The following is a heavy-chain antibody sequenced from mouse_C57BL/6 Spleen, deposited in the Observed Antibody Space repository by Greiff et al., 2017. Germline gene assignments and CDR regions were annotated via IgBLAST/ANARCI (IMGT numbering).Heavy chain of an antibody. CDR3: ARADDYGPWFAY. Sequence: EVKLMESGPELVKPGASVKISCKASGYSFTDYNMNWVKQSNGKSLEWIGVINPNYGTTSYNQKFKGKATLTVDQSSSTAYMQLNSLTSEDSAVYYCARADDYGPWFAYWGQGTLVTVSA. CDR2: INPNYGTT. D-gene: IGHD2-4*01. CDR1: GYSFTDYN. J-gene: IGHJ3*01. V-gene: IGHV1-39*01.